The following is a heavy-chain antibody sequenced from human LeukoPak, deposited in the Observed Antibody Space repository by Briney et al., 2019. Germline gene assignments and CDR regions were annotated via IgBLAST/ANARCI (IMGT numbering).Heavy chain of an antibody. D-gene: IGHD5-18*01. J-gene: IGHJ4*02. CDR3: AQRGYSYGYFDY. Sequence: GGSLRLSCAASGFTFSSYAMSWVRQAPGKGLEWDSAISGSGGSTYHADSVKGRFTISRDNSKNTLYLQMNSLRAEDTAVYYCAQRGYSYGYFDYWGQGTLVTVSS. CDR2: ISGSGGST. CDR1: GFTFSSYA. V-gene: IGHV3-23*01.